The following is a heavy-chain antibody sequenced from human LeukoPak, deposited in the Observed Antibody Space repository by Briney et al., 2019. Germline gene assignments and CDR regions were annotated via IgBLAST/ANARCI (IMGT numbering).Heavy chain of an antibody. CDR2: IYSGGST. Sequence: GGSLRLSCAASGFTVSSNYMSWVRQAPGKGLEWVSVIYSGGSTYYADSVKGRFTISRDNSKNTLYLQMNSLRAEDTAVYYCVRDQCGGDCRYDAFDIWGQGTMVTVSS. J-gene: IGHJ3*02. CDR1: GFTVSSNY. D-gene: IGHD2-21*01. V-gene: IGHV3-53*01. CDR3: VRDQCGGDCRYDAFDI.